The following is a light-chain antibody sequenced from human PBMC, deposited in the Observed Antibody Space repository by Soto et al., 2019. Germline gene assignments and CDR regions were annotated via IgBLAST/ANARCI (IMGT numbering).Light chain of an antibody. Sequence: QSALTQPASVSGSPGQSITISCTGTSSDVGGFNFVSWYQQPPGTAPKLMIYDVSHRPSGVSNRFSGSKSGNAASLTISGLQAEDEGDYYCSSYTTSSTIVFGTGTKLTVL. CDR2: DVS. CDR1: SSDVGGFNF. V-gene: IGLV2-14*01. J-gene: IGLJ1*01. CDR3: SSYTTSSTIV.